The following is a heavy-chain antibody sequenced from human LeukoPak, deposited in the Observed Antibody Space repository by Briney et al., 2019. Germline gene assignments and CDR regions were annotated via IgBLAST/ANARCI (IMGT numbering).Heavy chain of an antibody. CDR1: GYTFTTYG. V-gene: IGHV1-18*01. J-gene: IGHJ5*02. CDR2: ISAYNGNA. D-gene: IGHD6-19*01. Sequence: ASVKVSCKASGYTFTTYGITWVRQAPGQGLEWMGWISAYNGNANYAQNLQGRVTMTTDTSTSTAYMELSSLRSEDTAVYYCARARLGQWLRYEENWFDPWGQGTLVTVSS. CDR3: ARARLGQWLRYEENWFDP.